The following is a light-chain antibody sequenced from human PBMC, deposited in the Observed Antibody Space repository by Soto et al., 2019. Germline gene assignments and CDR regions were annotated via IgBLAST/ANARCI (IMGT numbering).Light chain of an antibody. J-gene: IGLJ2*01. CDR2: GNS. V-gene: IGLV1-40*01. CDR3: QSYDSSLSGSVV. Sequence: QSVLTQPPSVSGAPGQRVTISCTGSSSNIGAGYDVYWYQQLPGTVPKILIYGNSNRPSGVPDRFSGSKSGTSASLAITGLQAEDEADYYCQSYDSSLSGSVVFGGGTKLTVL. CDR1: SSNIGAGYD.